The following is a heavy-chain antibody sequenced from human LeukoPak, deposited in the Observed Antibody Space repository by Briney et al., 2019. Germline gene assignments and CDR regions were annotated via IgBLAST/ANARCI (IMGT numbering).Heavy chain of an antibody. V-gene: IGHV4-34*01. CDR1: GFTFSSYA. CDR2: INHSGST. J-gene: IGHJ4*02. Sequence: GSLRLSCAASGFTFSSYAMSWVRQAPGKGLEWIGEINHSGSTNYTPSLKSRVTISVDTSKNQFSLKLSSVTAADTAVYYCARVSSLRYFDWLYPPSVSYYFDYWGQGTLVTVSS. D-gene: IGHD3-9*01. CDR3: ARVSSLRYFDWLYPPSVSYYFDY.